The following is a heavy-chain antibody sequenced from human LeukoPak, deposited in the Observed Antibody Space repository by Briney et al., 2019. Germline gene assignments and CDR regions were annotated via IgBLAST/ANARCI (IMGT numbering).Heavy chain of an antibody. J-gene: IGHJ4*02. V-gene: IGHV3-30-3*01. CDR3: ARDRIGTMVRGVISL. Sequence: GGSLRLSCAASGFTFSSYAMHWVRQAPGKGLEWVAVISYDGSNKYYADSVKGRFTISRDNSKNTLYLQMNSLRAEDTAVYYCARDRIGTMVRGVISLWGQGTLVTVSS. CDR2: ISYDGSNK. CDR1: GFTFSSYA. D-gene: IGHD3-10*01.